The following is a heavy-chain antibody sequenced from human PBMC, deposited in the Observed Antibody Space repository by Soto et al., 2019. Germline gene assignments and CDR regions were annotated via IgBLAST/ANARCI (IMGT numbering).Heavy chain of an antibody. CDR3: AHRRDYSGSWNEGTFDY. CDR2: IYWDDDK. J-gene: IGHJ4*02. V-gene: IGHV2-5*02. Sequence: QITLTESGPARVKPTQTLTLTCTFSGFSLTGSQACVGWVRQPPGKALEFLVFIYWDDDKRYSPSLRNRLTITKDASINQVVLTMTNMDPVDTATYYCAHRRDYSGSWNEGTFDYWGPGTPVTVSS. D-gene: IGHD3-22*01. CDR1: GFSLTGSQAC.